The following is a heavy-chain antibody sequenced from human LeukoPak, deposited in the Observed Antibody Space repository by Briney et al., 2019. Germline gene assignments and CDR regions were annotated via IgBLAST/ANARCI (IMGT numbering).Heavy chain of an antibody. D-gene: IGHD3-10*01. Sequence: PGGSLRLSCAASGFTFSDYYMSWIRQAPGKGLEWVSYISTSSSYTNYADSVKGRFTISRDDAKNSLYLQMNILRAEDTAVYYCARGGGSRFDYWGQGTLVTVSS. V-gene: IGHV3-11*05. J-gene: IGHJ4*02. CDR3: ARGGGSRFDY. CDR1: GFTFSDYY. CDR2: ISTSSSYT.